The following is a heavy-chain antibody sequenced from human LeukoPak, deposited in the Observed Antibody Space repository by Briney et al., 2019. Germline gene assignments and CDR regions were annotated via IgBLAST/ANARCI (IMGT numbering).Heavy chain of an antibody. V-gene: IGHV3-66*01. J-gene: IGHJ6*02. CDR2: IYSGGST. CDR1: GFTVSSNY. Sequence: AGGSLRLSCAASGFTVSSNYMSWVRQAPGKGLEWVSVIYSGGSTYYADSVKGRFTISRDNAKNSLYLQMNSLRAEDTAVYYWARERRAVPGYYYYYGLDVWGQGTTVTVSS. D-gene: IGHD6-19*01. CDR3: ARERRAVPGYYYYYGLDV.